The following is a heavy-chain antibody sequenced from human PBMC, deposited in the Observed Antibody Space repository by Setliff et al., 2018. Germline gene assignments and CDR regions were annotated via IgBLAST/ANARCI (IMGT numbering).Heavy chain of an antibody. J-gene: IGHJ4*02. V-gene: IGHV3-7*01. CDR1: GFTFSSYW. D-gene: IGHD6-6*01. CDR2: IKHDGSEK. CDR3: ARWRSSSPDDF. Sequence: PGGSLRLSCVASGFTFSSYWMTWVRQVPRKGLEYVASIKHDGSEKYYVDSVRGRFTISRDSAKNSLYLQMDSLRDEDTAVYYCARWRSSSPDDFWGQGTLVTVSS.